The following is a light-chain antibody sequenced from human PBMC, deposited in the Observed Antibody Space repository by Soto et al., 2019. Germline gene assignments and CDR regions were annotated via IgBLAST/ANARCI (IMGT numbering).Light chain of an antibody. CDR3: QQYDNLPYT. CDR2: DAS. V-gene: IGKV1-33*01. J-gene: IGKJ2*01. CDR1: QGISSY. Sequence: DIQLTQSPSSLSASVGDRVTITCRVSQGISSYLNWYRQKPGKAPKLLIYDASNLETGVPSRFSGSGSGTDFTFTISSLQPEDIATYYCQQYDNLPYTFGQGTKVDIK.